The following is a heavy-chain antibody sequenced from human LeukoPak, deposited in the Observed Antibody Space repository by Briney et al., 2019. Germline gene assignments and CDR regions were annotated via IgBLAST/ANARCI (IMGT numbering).Heavy chain of an antibody. V-gene: IGHV3-48*03. CDR1: GFTFSSYE. D-gene: IGHD5-24*01. Sequence: GGSLRLSCAASGFTFSSYEMKWVRQAPGKELEWVSYISSSGNTIYYADSVKGRFTTSRDNAKNSLYLQMNSLRAEDTAVYYCARGEDGYNSDYWGQGTLVTVSS. J-gene: IGHJ4*02. CDR3: ARGEDGYNSDY. CDR2: ISSSGNTI.